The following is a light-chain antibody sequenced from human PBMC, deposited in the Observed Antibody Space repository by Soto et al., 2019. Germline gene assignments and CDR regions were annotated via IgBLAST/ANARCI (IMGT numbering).Light chain of an antibody. CDR2: DVT. V-gene: IGLV2-11*01. J-gene: IGLJ2*01. CDR3: CSYAGTYMI. CDR1: SSDVGAYDY. Sequence: QSALTQPRSVSGSPGQSVTISCAGSSSDVGAYDYVSWYQQHPGKVPKLIIYDVTERPSGVPDRFSGSKSGNTASLIISGLQAEDEATYYCCSYAGTYMIFGGGTQLTVL.